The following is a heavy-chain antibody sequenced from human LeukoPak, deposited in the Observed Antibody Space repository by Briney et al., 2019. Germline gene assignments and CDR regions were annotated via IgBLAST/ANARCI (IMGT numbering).Heavy chain of an antibody. CDR3: ASTYITGTAHFDY. Sequence: SETLSLTCAVYGGSFSGYYWSWIRQPPGKGLEWIGEINHSGSTNYNPSLKSRVTISVDTSKNQFSLKLSSVTAADTAVYCCASTYITGTAHFDYWGQGTLVTVSS. CDR2: INHSGST. D-gene: IGHD1-20*01. J-gene: IGHJ4*02. CDR1: GGSFSGYY. V-gene: IGHV4-34*01.